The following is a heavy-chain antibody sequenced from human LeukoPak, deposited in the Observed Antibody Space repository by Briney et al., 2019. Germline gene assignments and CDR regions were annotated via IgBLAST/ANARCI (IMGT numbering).Heavy chain of an antibody. CDR2: IYTSGST. V-gene: IGHV4-61*02. CDR1: GGSISSGSYY. CDR3: AREGCYYGSGSYSANWFDP. Sequence: SQTLSLTCTVSGGSISSGSYYWSWIRQPAGKGLEWIGRIYTSGSTNYNPSLKSRVTISVDTSKNQFSLNLSSVTAADTAVYYCAREGCYYGSGSYSANWFDPWGQGTLVTVSS. D-gene: IGHD3-10*01. J-gene: IGHJ5*02.